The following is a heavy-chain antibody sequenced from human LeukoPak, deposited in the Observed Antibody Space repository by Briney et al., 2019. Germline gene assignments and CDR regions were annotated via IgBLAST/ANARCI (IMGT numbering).Heavy chain of an antibody. CDR2: ISGSAGST. J-gene: IGHJ5*02. V-gene: IGHV3-23*01. CDR1: GFTFSSYG. CDR3: AKDKGDYTSSSSSFNWFDP. Sequence: QSGGSLRLSCAASGFTFSSYGMHWVRQAPGKGLEWVSAISGSAGSTYYSDSVKGRFTISRDNSKNTLYLQINSLRAEDTAVYYCAKDKGDYTSSSSSFNWFDPWGQGTLVTVSS. D-gene: IGHD6-6*01.